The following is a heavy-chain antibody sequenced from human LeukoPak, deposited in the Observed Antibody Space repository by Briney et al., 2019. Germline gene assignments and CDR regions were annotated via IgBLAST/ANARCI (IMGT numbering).Heavy chain of an antibody. D-gene: IGHD6-13*01. CDR2: ISSSGNTI. CDR1: GFTFSDYY. CDR3: ARPKYSSSWQIFDY. V-gene: IGHV3-11*01. J-gene: IGHJ4*02. Sequence: GGSLRLSSAASGFTFSDYYMSWIRQAPGKGLEWVSYISSSGNTIYYADSVKGRFTISRDNAKNSLYLQMNSLRAEDTAVYYCARPKYSSSWQIFDYWGQGTLVTASS.